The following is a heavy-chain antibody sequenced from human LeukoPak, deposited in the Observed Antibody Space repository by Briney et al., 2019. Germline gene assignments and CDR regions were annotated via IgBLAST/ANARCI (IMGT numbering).Heavy chain of an antibody. D-gene: IGHD6-19*01. V-gene: IGHV1-69*02. CDR1: GCTFSSYT. CDR3: GSCCYQWQFFVY. Sequence: SVKVSCKASGCTFSSYTISWVRQAPGQGLEWMGRIIPILGIANYAQKFQGRVMITTDKSMSTAYMELSSLRSEDTAVCYCGSCCYQWQFFVYCGEGTLVTVSS. CDR2: IIPILGIA. J-gene: IGHJ4*02.